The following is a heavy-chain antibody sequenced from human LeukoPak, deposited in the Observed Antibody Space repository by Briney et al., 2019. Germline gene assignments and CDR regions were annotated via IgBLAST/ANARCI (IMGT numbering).Heavy chain of an antibody. CDR3: ARGIEYSSSCFDY. D-gene: IGHD6-6*01. V-gene: IGHV3-48*01. Sequence: GGSLRLSCAASGFTFSSYSMNWVRQAPGKGLELVSYISSSSSTIYYADSVKGRFTISRDNAKNSLYLQMNSLRAEDTAVYYCARGIEYSSSCFDYWGQGTLVTVSS. J-gene: IGHJ4*02. CDR1: GFTFSSYS. CDR2: ISSSSSTI.